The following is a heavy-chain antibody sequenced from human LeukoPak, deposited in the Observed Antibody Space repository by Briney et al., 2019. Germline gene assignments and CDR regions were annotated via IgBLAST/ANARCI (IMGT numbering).Heavy chain of an antibody. CDR2: INHSGST. Sequence: PSETLSLTCAVYGGSFSGYYWSWIRQPPGKGLEWIGEINHSGSTNYNPSLKSRVTISVDTSKNQFSLKLSSVTAADTAVYYCARGVRMVRGVITLIRPALPRFDPWGQGTLVTVSS. D-gene: IGHD3-10*01. CDR1: GGSFSGYY. CDR3: ARGVRMVRGVITLIRPALPRFDP. J-gene: IGHJ5*02. V-gene: IGHV4-34*01.